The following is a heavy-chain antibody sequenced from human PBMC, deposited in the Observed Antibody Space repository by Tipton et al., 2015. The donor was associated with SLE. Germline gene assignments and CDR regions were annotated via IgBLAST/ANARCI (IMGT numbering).Heavy chain of an antibody. CDR1: GFTFITCA. CDR3: LRSPNYYYGMDV. Sequence: SLRLSCAASGFTFITCAMHWVRQAPGKGLEWVAVIWYDGSNKYYADSVKGRFTISRDNSKNTLYLQMNSLRAEDTAVYYCLRSPNYYYGMDVWGQGTTVTVSS. J-gene: IGHJ6*02. V-gene: IGHV3-30*04. CDR2: IWYDGSNK.